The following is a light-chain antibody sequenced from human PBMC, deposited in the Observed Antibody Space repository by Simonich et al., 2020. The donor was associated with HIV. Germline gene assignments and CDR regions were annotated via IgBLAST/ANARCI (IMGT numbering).Light chain of an antibody. Sequence: DIVMTQSPDSLAVSLGERATINCKSSQGVLYSSSNKNYLAWYQQKPGQPPKLLIYWASARQFGVPDRISGSGSGTDFTLTISSLQAEDVAVYYCQQYYSTPLTFGGGTKVEIK. CDR1: QGVLYSSSNKNY. CDR2: WAS. J-gene: IGKJ4*01. V-gene: IGKV4-1*01. CDR3: QQYYSTPLT.